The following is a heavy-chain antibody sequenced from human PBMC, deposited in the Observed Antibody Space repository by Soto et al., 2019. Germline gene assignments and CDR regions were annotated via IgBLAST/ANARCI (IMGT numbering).Heavy chain of an antibody. J-gene: IGHJ6*02. V-gene: IGHV3-30*18. D-gene: IGHD3-10*01. CDR2: ISYDGSNK. CDR1: GFTFSSYG. Sequence: SLRLSCAASGFTFSSYGMHWVRQAPGKGLEWVAVISYDGSNKYYADSVKGRFTISRDNSKNTLYLQMNSLRAEDTAVYYCAKGTLWFGELSLGRTYYYGMDVWGQGTTVTVSS. CDR3: AKGTLWFGELSLGRTYYYGMDV.